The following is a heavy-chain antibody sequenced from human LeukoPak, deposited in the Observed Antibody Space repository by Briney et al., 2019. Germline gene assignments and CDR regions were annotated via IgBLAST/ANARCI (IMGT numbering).Heavy chain of an antibody. V-gene: IGHV4-61*02. CDR3: ARLQWLSTPFFDY. CDR2: VYTSGST. CDR1: GGSISSSSYY. J-gene: IGHJ4*02. Sequence: SETLSLTCTVSGGSISSSSYYWGWIRQPAGKGLEWIGRVYTSGSTNYNPSLKSQVNISLDTPKNQFSLKLISVTAADTAVYFCARLQWLSTPFFDYWGQGTLVTVSS. D-gene: IGHD6-19*01.